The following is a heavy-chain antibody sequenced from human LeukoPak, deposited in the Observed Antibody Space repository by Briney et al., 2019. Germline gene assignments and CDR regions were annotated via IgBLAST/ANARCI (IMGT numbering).Heavy chain of an antibody. Sequence: GGSLRLSCAAPGFTFTSYAMSWFRKAPGKGLEWVSGISGSGSSTYYADSVKGRFTISRDNSKNTLSLQMNSLRAEDTAIYYCAKDPSITMIPRHWGQGALVTVSS. CDR1: GFTFTSYA. CDR2: ISGSGSST. CDR3: AKDPSITMIPRH. J-gene: IGHJ4*02. D-gene: IGHD3-22*01. V-gene: IGHV3-23*01.